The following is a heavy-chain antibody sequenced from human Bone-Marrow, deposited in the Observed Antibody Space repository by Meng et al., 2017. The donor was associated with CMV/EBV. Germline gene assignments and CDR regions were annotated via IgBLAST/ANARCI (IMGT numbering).Heavy chain of an antibody. CDR1: GGTFSSYT. D-gene: IGHD3-3*01. J-gene: IGHJ4*02. Sequence: SVKVSCKASGGTFSSYTISWVRQAPGQGLEWMGRIIPILGIANYAQKFQGRVTITADKSTSTAYMELSSLRSEDTAVYYCARDRESGITIFGVAPWYWGQGTLVTVSS. V-gene: IGHV1-69*04. CDR2: IIPILGIA. CDR3: ARDRESGITIFGVAPWY.